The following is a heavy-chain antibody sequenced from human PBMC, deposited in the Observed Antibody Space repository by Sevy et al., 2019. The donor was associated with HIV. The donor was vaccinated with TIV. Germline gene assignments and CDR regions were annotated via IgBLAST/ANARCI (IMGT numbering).Heavy chain of an antibody. CDR2: IYYSGST. J-gene: IGHJ3*02. D-gene: IGHD3-10*01. CDR1: GDSISSSSYY. Sequence: SETLSLTCTVSGDSISSSSYYWGWIRQPPGKGLEWIGSIYYSGSTYYNPSLKSRVTISVDTSKNQFSLKLSSVTAADTAVYYCARPAMVRGEGAFDIWGQGTMVTVSS. CDR3: ARPAMVRGEGAFDI. V-gene: IGHV4-39*01.